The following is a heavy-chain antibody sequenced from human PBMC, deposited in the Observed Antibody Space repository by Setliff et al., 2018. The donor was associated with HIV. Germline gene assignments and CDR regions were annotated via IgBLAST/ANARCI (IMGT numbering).Heavy chain of an antibody. Sequence: PSETLSLTCAVYGGTFSGYYWSWIRQPQGKGLEWIGEINHSGSTNYDPSLKSRVSISVDTSENQFSMKLSTVTAADTAVYSCARHRRDYYGSGGYSAWGQGTLVTFSS. D-gene: IGHD3-10*01. CDR1: GGTFSGYY. J-gene: IGHJ5*02. CDR3: ARHRRDYYGSGGYSA. CDR2: INHSGST. V-gene: IGHV4-34*01.